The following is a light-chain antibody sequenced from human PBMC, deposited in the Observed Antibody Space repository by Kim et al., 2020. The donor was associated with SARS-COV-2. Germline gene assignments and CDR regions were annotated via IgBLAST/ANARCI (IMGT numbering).Light chain of an antibody. CDR3: QQYNSLWT. J-gene: IGKJ1*01. Sequence: GDRVTITCRASQDISSFLVWYQQKPGKVPKLLIYSASALQSGVPSRFSGRGSGRDFTLTISSLQPDDFASYYCQQYNSLWTFGQGTKV. V-gene: IGKV1-27*01. CDR1: QDISSF. CDR2: SAS.